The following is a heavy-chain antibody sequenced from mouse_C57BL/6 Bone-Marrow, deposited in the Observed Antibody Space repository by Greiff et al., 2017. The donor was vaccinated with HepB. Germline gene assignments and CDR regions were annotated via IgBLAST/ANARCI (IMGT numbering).Heavy chain of an antibody. V-gene: IGHV5-12*01. J-gene: IGHJ1*03. CDR1: GFTFSDYY. Sequence: DVKLVESGGGLVQPGGSLKLSCAASGFTFSDYYMYWVRQTPEKRLEWVAYISNGGGSTYYPDTVKGRFTISRDNAKNTLYLQMSRLKSEDTAMYYCARPTVVDWYFDVWGTGTTVTVSS. D-gene: IGHD1-1*01. CDR2: ISNGGGST. CDR3: ARPTVVDWYFDV.